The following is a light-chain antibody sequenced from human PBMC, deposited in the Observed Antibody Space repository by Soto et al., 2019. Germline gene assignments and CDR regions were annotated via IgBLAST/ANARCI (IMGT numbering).Light chain of an antibody. V-gene: IGKV1-27*01. CDR3: QNLDSAAFT. CDR2: AAS. Sequence: DIQMTQSPSSLSASVGDRVTITCRASQGISNYLAWYQQRPGKAPKLLIYAASTLQSGVPSRFSGSGSGTDFALTISSLLPEDVATYYCQNLDSAAFTFGPGTKVDIK. CDR1: QGISNY. J-gene: IGKJ3*01.